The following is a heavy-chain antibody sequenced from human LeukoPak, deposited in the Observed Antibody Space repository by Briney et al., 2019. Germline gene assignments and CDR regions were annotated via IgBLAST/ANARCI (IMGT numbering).Heavy chain of an antibody. D-gene: IGHD3-22*01. V-gene: IGHV3-53*01. Sequence: GGSLRLSCAASGFTVSSNYMSWVRQAPGKGLQWVSVIYSDGTTYYGDSVKGRFASSRDSSKNTLYLQMDSLRAEDTAMYYCARREINGYYLSWGQGTLVTVSS. CDR3: ARREINGYYLS. J-gene: IGHJ4*02. CDR1: GFTVSSNY. CDR2: IYSDGTT.